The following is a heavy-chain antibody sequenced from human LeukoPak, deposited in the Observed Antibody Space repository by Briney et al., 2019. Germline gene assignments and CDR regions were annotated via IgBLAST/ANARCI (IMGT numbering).Heavy chain of an antibody. J-gene: IGHJ4*02. Sequence: SETLSLTCAVYGGSFSGYYWSWIRQPPGKGLEWLGEINHSGSTNYNPSLKSRVTISVDTSKNQFSLKLSSVTAADTAVYYCASGPRYCSSTSCYNFDYWGQGTLVTVSS. CDR2: INHSGST. V-gene: IGHV4-34*01. CDR3: ASGPRYCSSTSCYNFDY. CDR1: GGSFSGYY. D-gene: IGHD2-2*02.